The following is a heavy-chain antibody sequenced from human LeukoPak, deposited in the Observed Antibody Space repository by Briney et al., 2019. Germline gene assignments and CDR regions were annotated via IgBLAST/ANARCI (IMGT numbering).Heavy chain of an antibody. V-gene: IGHV1-69*02. CDR3: ARVWRGGSSALYFDYYMDV. Sequence: SVKVSCKASGDTFSSYTISWVRQAPGQGLEWMGRIIPILGIANYAQKIQGRVTITPDKSTSTAYKELSSLRSEDTAVYYCARVWRGGSSALYFDYYMDVWGKGTTVTVSS. CDR1: GDTFSSYT. CDR2: IIPILGIA. D-gene: IGHD6-6*01. J-gene: IGHJ6*03.